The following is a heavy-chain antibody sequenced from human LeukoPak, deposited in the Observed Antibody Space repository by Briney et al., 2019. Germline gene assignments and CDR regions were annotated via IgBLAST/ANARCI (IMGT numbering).Heavy chain of an antibody. V-gene: IGHV3-30*04. CDR2: ISYDGSNK. J-gene: IGHJ4*02. D-gene: IGHD2-2*01. CDR3: ARGIQLPPSGGLRY. Sequence: PGGSLRLSCAASGFTFSSYAMHWVRQAPGKGLEWAAVISYDGSNKYYADSVKGRFTISRDNSKNTLYLQMNSLRAEDTAVYYCARGIQLPPSGGLRYWGQGTLVTVSS. CDR1: GFTFSSYA.